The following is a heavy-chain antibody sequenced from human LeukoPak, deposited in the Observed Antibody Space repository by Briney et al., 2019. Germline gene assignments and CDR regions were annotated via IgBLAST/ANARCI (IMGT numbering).Heavy chain of an antibody. CDR3: VRESSGYYLYFDY. V-gene: IGHV3-53*01. Sequence: PGGSLRLSCAASGFTVSSNYMSWVRQAPGQGLEWVSVIYSGGSTYYADSVKGRFTISRDNSKNTLYLQMNSLRAEDTAVYYCVRESSGYYLYFDYWGQGTLVTVSS. D-gene: IGHD3-22*01. CDR2: IYSGGST. J-gene: IGHJ4*02. CDR1: GFTVSSNY.